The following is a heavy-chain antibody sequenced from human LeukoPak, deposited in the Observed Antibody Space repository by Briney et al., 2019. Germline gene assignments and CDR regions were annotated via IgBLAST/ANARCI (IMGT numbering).Heavy chain of an antibody. Sequence: GASVKVSCKASGYTFTDYYMHWVRQAPGQGLEWMGRINLNSGGTSYAHKFQGRVTMTRDSSISTAYMEINSLQSDDTAVHYCARGGSGWLRDASDIWGQGTMVTVSS. V-gene: IGHV1-2*06. CDR2: INLNSGGT. CDR3: ARGGSGWLRDASDI. CDR1: GYTFTDYY. D-gene: IGHD6-19*01. J-gene: IGHJ3*02.